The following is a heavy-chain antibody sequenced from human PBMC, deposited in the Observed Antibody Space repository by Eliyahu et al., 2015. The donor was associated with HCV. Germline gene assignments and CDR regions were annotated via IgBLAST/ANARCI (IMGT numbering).Heavy chain of an antibody. V-gene: IGHV4-39*01. J-gene: IGHJ1*01. Sequence: QLQLQESGPGLVKPSETLSLTCTVSGGSISSSSHYWGWIRQPPGKGLEWIGGGHFCGRPHPNPSLKSRVTTSADTSKNQFSLKLSSVTAADTAVYYCARQGSEYFQHWGQGTLVTVSS. CDR3: ARQGSEYFQH. CDR2: GHFCGRP. CDR1: GGSISSSSHY.